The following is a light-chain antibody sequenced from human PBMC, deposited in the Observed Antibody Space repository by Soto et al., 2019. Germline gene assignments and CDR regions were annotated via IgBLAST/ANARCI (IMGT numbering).Light chain of an antibody. Sequence: EIVLTQSPATLSLSRGERATLSCRSSQSVSSDLAWYQQKPGRAPRLLIYDASNRATGIPARFSGSGSGTDFTLTISSLEPEDSAVYYCQQRGNWPVLTFGGGTKVEIK. CDR3: QQRGNWPVLT. J-gene: IGKJ4*01. CDR2: DAS. CDR1: QSVSSD. V-gene: IGKV3-11*01.